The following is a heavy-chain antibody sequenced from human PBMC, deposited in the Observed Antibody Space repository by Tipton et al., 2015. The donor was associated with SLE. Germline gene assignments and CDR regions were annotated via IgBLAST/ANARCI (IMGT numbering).Heavy chain of an antibody. CDR3: ARGGRGYSA. V-gene: IGHV3-7*01. D-gene: IGHD5-12*01. J-gene: IGHJ4*02. CDR1: GFSFSNYW. CDR2: IKQDGNEK. Sequence: GSLRLSCAASGFSFSNYWMSWVRQAPGKGLEWVANIKQDGNEKYYVDSVKGRFTISRDNAKNSLYLQMNSLRDEDTAVYYCARGGRGYSAWGQGSLVTVSS.